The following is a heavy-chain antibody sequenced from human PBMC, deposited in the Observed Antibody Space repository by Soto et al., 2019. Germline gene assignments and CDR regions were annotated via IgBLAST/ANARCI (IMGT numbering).Heavy chain of an antibody. CDR2: ISDDGSKK. Sequence: GGSLRLSCAASRVIFSNYGMHWVRQAPGKGLEWLAVISDDGSKKYYADSVKGRFTTSRDNSNNTLYLQMNSLRAEDTAVYYCAKDGSNFYYYYGMAGWGQGTTVTVSS. V-gene: IGHV3-30*18. J-gene: IGHJ6*02. CDR1: RVIFSNYG. CDR3: AKDGSNFYYYYGMAG. D-gene: IGHD4-4*01.